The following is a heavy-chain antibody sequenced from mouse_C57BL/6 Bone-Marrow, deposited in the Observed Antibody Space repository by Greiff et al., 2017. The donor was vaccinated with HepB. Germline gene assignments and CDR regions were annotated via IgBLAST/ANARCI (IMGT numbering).Heavy chain of an antibody. CDR1: GFTFSDYY. CDR2: ISNGGGST. CDR3: ARRGPAQAPYAMDY. D-gene: IGHD3-2*02. Sequence: EVQLVESGGGLVQPGGSLKLSCAASGFTFSDYYMYWVRQTPEKRLEWVAFISNGGGSTYYPDTVKGRFTISRDNAKNTLYLQMSRLKSEDTAMYYCARRGPAQAPYAMDYWGQGTSVTVSS. J-gene: IGHJ4*01. V-gene: IGHV5-12*01.